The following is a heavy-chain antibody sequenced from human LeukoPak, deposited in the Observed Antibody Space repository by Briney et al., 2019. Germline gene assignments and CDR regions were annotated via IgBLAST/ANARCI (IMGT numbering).Heavy chain of an antibody. CDR1: GGTFSSYT. D-gene: IGHD1-26*01. CDR3: ARALIVGATIGAFQH. J-gene: IGHJ1*01. Sequence: SVKVSCKASGGTFSSYTISWVRQAPGQGLEWTGRIIPILGIANYAQKFQGRVTITADKSTSTAYMELSSLRSEDTAVYYCARALIVGATIGAFQHWGQGTLVTVSS. CDR2: IIPILGIA. V-gene: IGHV1-69*02.